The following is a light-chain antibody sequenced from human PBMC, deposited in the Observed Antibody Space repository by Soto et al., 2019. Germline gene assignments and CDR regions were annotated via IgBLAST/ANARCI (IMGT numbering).Light chain of an antibody. V-gene: IGKV3-15*01. CDR3: QQYGNWPLT. J-gene: IGKJ4*01. CDR1: QSVNSN. CDR2: GAS. Sequence: EIVMTQSPATLSVSPGERATLSCRASQSVNSNLAWYQQKPGQAPRFLIYGASTGAAGTPARFSGSGSGTGFTLTISSLQSEDFAVYYCQQYGNWPLTFGGGTKVEIK.